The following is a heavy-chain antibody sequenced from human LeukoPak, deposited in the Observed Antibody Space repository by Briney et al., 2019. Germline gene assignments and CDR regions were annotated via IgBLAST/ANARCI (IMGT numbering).Heavy chain of an antibody. D-gene: IGHD6-25*01. CDR1: GGSFSGYY. Sequence: SETLSLTCAVYGGSFSGYYGSWIRQPPGKGLEWIGEINHSGSTNYNPSLKSRVTISVDTSKNQFSLKLSSVTAADTAVYYCARGTAWRPRAAWFDPWGQGTLVTVSS. CDR3: ARGTAWRPRAAWFDP. CDR2: INHSGST. J-gene: IGHJ5*02. V-gene: IGHV4-34*01.